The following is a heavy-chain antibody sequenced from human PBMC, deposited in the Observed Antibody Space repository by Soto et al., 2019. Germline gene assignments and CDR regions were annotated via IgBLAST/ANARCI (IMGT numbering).Heavy chain of an antibody. D-gene: IGHD6-19*01. V-gene: IGHV3-48*01. Sequence: PGGSLRLSCAASGFTFSSYSMNWVRQAPGKGLEGGAYISSSRSTIYYADSVKGRFTISRDNAKNSLYLQMNSLRAEDTAVYYCARGLPPRYIAVAGNGFDYWGQGTLVTVSS. J-gene: IGHJ4*02. CDR3: ARGLPPRYIAVAGNGFDY. CDR2: ISSSRSTI. CDR1: GFTFSSYS.